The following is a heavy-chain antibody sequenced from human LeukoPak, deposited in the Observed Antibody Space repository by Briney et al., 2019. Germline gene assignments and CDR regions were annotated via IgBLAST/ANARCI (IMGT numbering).Heavy chain of an antibody. V-gene: IGHV1-2*04. CDR3: ARGAAMVGAYIDY. CDR1: GYTFTGYY. CDR2: INPNSGGT. Sequence: ASVKVSCKASGYTFTGYYMHWVRQAPGQGLEWMGWINPNSGGTNYAQQFQGWVTMTRDTSISTAYMELSRLRSDGTAVYYCARGAAMVGAYIDYWGQGTLVTVSS. D-gene: IGHD1-26*01. J-gene: IGHJ4*02.